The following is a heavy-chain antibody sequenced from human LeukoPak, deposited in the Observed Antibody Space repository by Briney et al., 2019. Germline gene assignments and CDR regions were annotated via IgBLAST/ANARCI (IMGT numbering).Heavy chain of an antibody. J-gene: IGHJ4*02. CDR1: GYTFTSYG. D-gene: IGHD3-10*01. V-gene: IGHV1-18*01. CDR3: ARSAGYGSGWAFDY. Sequence: ASVTVSCKDSGYTFTSYGISWVRQAPGQGLEWIGWISAYNGNTNYAQKLQGRVTMTTDTSTSTAYMELRSLRSDDTAVYYCARSAGYGSGWAFDYWGQGTLVTVSS. CDR2: ISAYNGNT.